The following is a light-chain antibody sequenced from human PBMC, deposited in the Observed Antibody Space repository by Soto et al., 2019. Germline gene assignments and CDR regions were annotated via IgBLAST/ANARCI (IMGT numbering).Light chain of an antibody. J-gene: IGLJ1*01. V-gene: IGLV2-23*02. Sequence: QSVLTQPASVSGSPGQSITISCTGTSSDVGSYNLVSWYQQHPGKARKLMIYEVSKRPSGVSNRFSGSKSGNTASLTISGLQAEDEADYYCCSYAGSSTVYVFGTGTKLTVL. CDR2: EVS. CDR1: SSDVGSYNL. CDR3: CSYAGSSTVYV.